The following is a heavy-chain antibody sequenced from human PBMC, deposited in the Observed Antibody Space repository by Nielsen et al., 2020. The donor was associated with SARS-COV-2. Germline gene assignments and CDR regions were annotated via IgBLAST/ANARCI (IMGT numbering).Heavy chain of an antibody. CDR3: AGYGDAAMVKDAGDAFDI. CDR1: GGSISSGGYS. J-gene: IGHJ3*02. V-gene: IGHV4-30-2*01. Sequence: SETLSLTCAVSGGSISSGGYSWSWIRQPPGKGLEWIGYIYHSGSTYYNPSLKSRVTISVDRSKNQFSLKLSSVTAADTAVYYCAGYGDAAMVKDAGDAFDIWGQGTMVTVSS. D-gene: IGHD5-18*01. CDR2: IYHSGST.